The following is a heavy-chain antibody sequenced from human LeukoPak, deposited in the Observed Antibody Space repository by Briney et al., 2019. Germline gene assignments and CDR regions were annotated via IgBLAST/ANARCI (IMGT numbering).Heavy chain of an antibody. Sequence: PGGSLRLSCAASGFTFSSYSMNWVRQAPGKGLEWVSYISSSSSTIYYADSVKGRFTISRDNAKNSLYLQMNSLRAEDTAVYYCARALRYFDWLSTSPEYNWFDPWRQGTLVTVSS. CDR1: GFTFSSYS. J-gene: IGHJ5*02. CDR3: ARALRYFDWLSTSPEYNWFDP. CDR2: ISSSSSTI. D-gene: IGHD3-9*01. V-gene: IGHV3-48*01.